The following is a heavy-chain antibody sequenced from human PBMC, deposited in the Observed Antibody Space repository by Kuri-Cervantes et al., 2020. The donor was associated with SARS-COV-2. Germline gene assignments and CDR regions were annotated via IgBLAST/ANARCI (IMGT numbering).Heavy chain of an antibody. CDR3: AKAYPIAVAGPFDY. D-gene: IGHD6-19*01. CDR2: ISWNSGSI. J-gene: IGHJ4*02. V-gene: IGHV3-9*01. CDR1: GFTFDDYA. Sequence: GGSLRLSCAASGFTFDDYAMHWVRQAPGKGLECVSGISWNSGSIGYADSVKGRFTISRDNAKNSLYLQMNSLRAEDTALYYCAKAYPIAVAGPFDYCGQGTLVTVSS.